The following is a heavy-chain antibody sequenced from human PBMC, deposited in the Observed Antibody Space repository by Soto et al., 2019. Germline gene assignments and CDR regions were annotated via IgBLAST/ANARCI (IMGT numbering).Heavy chain of an antibody. D-gene: IGHD3-22*01. CDR3: ATAPPYYYDSSGYSSD. Sequence: SETLSLTCTVSGGSISSYYWSWIRQPPGKGLEWIGYIYYSGSTNYNPSLKSRVTISVDTSKNQFSLKLSSVTAADTAVYYCATAPPYYYDSSGYSSDWGQGTLVTVSS. CDR1: GGSISSYY. J-gene: IGHJ4*02. V-gene: IGHV4-59*01. CDR2: IYYSGST.